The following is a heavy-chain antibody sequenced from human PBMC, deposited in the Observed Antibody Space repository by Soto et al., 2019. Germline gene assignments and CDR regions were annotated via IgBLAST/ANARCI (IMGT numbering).Heavy chain of an antibody. J-gene: IGHJ4*02. CDR2: INAGNGNT. CDR3: ARSIVVVTALDY. V-gene: IGHV1-3*01. D-gene: IGHD2-21*02. CDR1: GYTFTSYA. Sequence: ASVKVSCKASGYTFTSYAMQWARQAPGQRLEWMGWINAGNGNTKYSQKFQGRVTITRDTSASTAYMELSSLRSEDTAVYYCARSIVVVTALDYWGQGTLVTVSS.